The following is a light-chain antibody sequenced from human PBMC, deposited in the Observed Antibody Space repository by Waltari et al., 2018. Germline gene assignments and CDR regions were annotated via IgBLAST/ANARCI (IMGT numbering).Light chain of an antibody. CDR1: SAPIGNFYY. V-gene: IGLV2-14*03. Sequence: QSALTQPPSVSGSPGQSITISCPGTSAPIGNFYYVPRYQPRPGPAPKLIIYDVNNRASGVSNRFSGSKSCNTASLTISGLQAEDGADYYCSSYTSVTAFVVFGGGTKLTVL. CDR2: DVN. J-gene: IGLJ2*01. CDR3: SSYTSVTAFVV.